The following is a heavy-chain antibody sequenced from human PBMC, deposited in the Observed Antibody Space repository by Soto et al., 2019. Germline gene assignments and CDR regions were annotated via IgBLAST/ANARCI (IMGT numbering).Heavy chain of an antibody. Sequence: ASVKVSCKASGYTFTSYYMHWVRHAPGQGLEWMGIINPSGGSTSYAQKFQGRVTMTRDTSTSTVYMELSSLRSEDTAVYYCALLDIVVVQDALRVTFDYLGQGT. J-gene: IGHJ4*02. CDR2: INPSGGST. CDR1: GYTFTSYY. D-gene: IGHD2-2*02. CDR3: ALLDIVVVQDALRVTFDY. V-gene: IGHV1-46*03.